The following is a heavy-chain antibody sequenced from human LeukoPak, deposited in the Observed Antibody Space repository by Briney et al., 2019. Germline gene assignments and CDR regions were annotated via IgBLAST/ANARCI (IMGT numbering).Heavy chain of an antibody. D-gene: IGHD1-26*01. J-gene: IGHJ4*02. Sequence: PSETLSLTCTVSGYSISSGYYWGWIRQPPGKGLEWIGSIYHSGSAYYNPSLKSRVTISVDTSKNQFPLKLSSVTAADTAVYYCASVVNSGSYYYWGQGTLVTVSS. CDR2: IYHSGSA. V-gene: IGHV4-38-2*02. CDR3: ASVVNSGSYYY. CDR1: GYSISSGYY.